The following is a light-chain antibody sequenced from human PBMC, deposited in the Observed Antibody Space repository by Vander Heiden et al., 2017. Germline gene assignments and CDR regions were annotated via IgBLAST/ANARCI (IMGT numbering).Light chain of an antibody. J-gene: IGLJ1*01. CDR1: SLRTYF. V-gene: IGLV3-19*01. Sequence: SDLLQALAVFVALGETVRITCQGDSLRTYFVNWYQQKPGQAPVLVIYDKNKRPSGIPDRFSGSISGNTASLTITGAQAEDEADYYFNSRDSSGNHFVFGPGTRVTVL. CDR3: NSRDSSGNHFV. CDR2: DKN.